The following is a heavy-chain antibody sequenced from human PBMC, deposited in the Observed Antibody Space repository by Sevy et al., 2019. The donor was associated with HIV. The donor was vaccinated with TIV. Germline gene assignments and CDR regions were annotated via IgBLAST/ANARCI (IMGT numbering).Heavy chain of an antibody. CDR2: IVVGSGNT. J-gene: IGHJ6*02. CDR1: GFTFSGSA. CDR3: AADNGSGYIGGGTYYYGMNV. V-gene: IGHV1-58*01. Sequence: ASVKVSCKASGFTFSGSALQWVRQARRQRLEWIGWIVVGSGNTKYAPQFQERVTFIRDMSTSTAYMELSSLRSEDTAVYYCAADNGSGYIGGGTYYYGMNVWGQGTTVTVSS. D-gene: IGHD3-3*01.